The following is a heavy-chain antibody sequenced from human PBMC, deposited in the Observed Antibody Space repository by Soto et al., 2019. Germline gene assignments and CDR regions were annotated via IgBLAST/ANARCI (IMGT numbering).Heavy chain of an antibody. Sequence: SETLSLTCTVSGGSIYRSGYYWGWIRQPPGRGLEWIGNIDYNGVTYSNPSLKSRVTISRDTSKNQFSLKLTSVTAADTALYYCGKVLVGATGHTDSDSWGPGTLVTVPQ. J-gene: IGHJ4*02. V-gene: IGHV4-39*01. CDR3: GKVLVGATGHTDSDS. CDR1: GGSIYRSGYY. CDR2: IDYNGVT. D-gene: IGHD2-15*01.